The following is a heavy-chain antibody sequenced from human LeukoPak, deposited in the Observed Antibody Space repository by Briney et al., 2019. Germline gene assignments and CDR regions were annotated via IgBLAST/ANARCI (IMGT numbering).Heavy chain of an antibody. Sequence: ASVKVSCKASGYTFTDYYIHWVRQAPGQGLEWMGWINPNSGDTNYAQKFQGRVTMTRDTSISTAYMELSRLRSDDTAVYYCARDYYDSSGFDYWGQGTLVTVSS. V-gene: IGHV1-2*02. D-gene: IGHD3-22*01. CDR2: INPNSGDT. CDR3: ARDYYDSSGFDY. J-gene: IGHJ4*02. CDR1: GYTFTDYY.